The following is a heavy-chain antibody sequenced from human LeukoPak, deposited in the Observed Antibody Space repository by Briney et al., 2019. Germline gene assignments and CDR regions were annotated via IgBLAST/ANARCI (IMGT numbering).Heavy chain of an antibody. J-gene: IGHJ5*02. CDR1: GYTFTGYY. V-gene: IGHV1-2*02. Sequence: ASVKVSCKASGYTFTGYYMHWVRQAPGQGLEWMGWINPNSGGTNYARKFQGRVTMTRDTSISTAYMELSRLRSDDTAVYYCARNLDNWFDPWGQGTLVTVSS. CDR3: ARNLDNWFDP. CDR2: INPNSGGT.